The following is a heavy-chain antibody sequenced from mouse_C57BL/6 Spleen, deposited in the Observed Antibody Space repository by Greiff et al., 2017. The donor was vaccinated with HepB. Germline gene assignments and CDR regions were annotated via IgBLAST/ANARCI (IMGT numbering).Heavy chain of an antibody. Sequence: EVKLMESGGGLVQPGGSMKLSCVASGFTFSNYWMNWVRQSPEKGLEWVAQIRLKSDNYATHYAESVKGRFTISSDDSKSSVYLQMNNLRAEDTGIYYCKPFYYGSKGYFDYWGQGTTLTVSS. V-gene: IGHV6-3*01. CDR1: GFTFSNYW. CDR3: KPFYYGSKGYFDY. CDR2: IRLKSDNYAT. J-gene: IGHJ2*01. D-gene: IGHD1-1*01.